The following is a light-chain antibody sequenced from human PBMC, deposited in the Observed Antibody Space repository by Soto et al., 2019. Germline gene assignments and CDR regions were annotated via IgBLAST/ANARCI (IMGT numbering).Light chain of an antibody. CDR2: EVS. CDR1: SSDIGAYNY. Sequence: QSALTQPPSASGSPVQSVTISCTGTSSDIGAYNYVSWYQQYPGKAPKLMIFEVSKRPSGVPDRFSGSKSGNTASLTVSGLQAEDEADYYCCSYAGSNNLIFGTGTKLTVL. CDR3: CSYAGSNNLI. V-gene: IGLV2-8*01. J-gene: IGLJ1*01.